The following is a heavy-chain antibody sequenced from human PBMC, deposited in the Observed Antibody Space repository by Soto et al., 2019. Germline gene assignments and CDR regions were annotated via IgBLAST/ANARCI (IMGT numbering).Heavy chain of an antibody. Sequence: ASVKVSCKASGGTFSSYAISWVRQAPGQGLEWMGGIIPIFGTANYAQKFQGRVTITADESTSTAYMELSSLRSEDTAVYYCARPQAVATRLVYYYYYGMDVWGQGTTVTVSS. CDR3: ARPQAVATRLVYYYYYGMDV. CDR2: IIPIFGTA. V-gene: IGHV1-69*13. D-gene: IGHD6-19*01. J-gene: IGHJ6*02. CDR1: GGTFSSYA.